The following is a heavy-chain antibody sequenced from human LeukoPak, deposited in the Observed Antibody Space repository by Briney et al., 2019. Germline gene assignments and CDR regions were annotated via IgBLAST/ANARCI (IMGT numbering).Heavy chain of an antibody. V-gene: IGHV4-39*07. D-gene: IGHD6-13*01. J-gene: IGHJ4*02. Sequence: SETLSLTCTVSGGSITSSDYWWAWIRLPPGRGLEWIGSIYYSGSTYYNPPLKSRATISVDTSKDQFSLKLSSVTAADAAVYFCARRSSSWYYFEDWGQGTLVTVSS. CDR1: GGSITSSDYW. CDR3: ARRSSSWYYFED. CDR2: IYYSGST.